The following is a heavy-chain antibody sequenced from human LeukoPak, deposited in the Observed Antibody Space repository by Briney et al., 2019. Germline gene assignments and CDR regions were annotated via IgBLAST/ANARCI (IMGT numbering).Heavy chain of an antibody. J-gene: IGHJ4*02. Sequence: PGGSLRLSCAASGFTFSGYGMHWVRQAPGKGLEWVTFIQYDGSHEYYADSVKGRFTFSRDNSKNTLHLQMNSLRTEDTAVYYCAKGSGWYFDYWGQGALVTVSS. V-gene: IGHV3-30*02. CDR2: IQYDGSHE. CDR3: AKGSGWYFDY. D-gene: IGHD6-19*01. CDR1: GFTFSGYG.